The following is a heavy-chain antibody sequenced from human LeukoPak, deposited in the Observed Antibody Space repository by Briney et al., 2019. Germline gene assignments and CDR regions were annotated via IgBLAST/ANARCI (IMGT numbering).Heavy chain of an antibody. D-gene: IGHD1-1*01. V-gene: IGHV1-2*02. CDR3: ARDLGGRREDNWFDP. CDR1: GYTFTGYY. CDR2: INPNSGGT. J-gene: IGHJ5*02. Sequence: ASVKVSCKASGYTFTGYYMHWVRQAPGKGLEWMGWINPNSGGTNYAQKFQGRVTMTRDTSISTAYMELSRLRSDDTAVYYCARDLGGRREDNWFDPWGQGTLVTVSS.